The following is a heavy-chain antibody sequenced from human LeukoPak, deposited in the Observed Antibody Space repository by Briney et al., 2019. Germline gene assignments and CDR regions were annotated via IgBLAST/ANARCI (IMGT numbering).Heavy chain of an antibody. D-gene: IGHD5-18*01. V-gene: IGHV3-9*03. Sequence: PGGSLRLSCAASGFTFDAYAMHWVRQAPGKGLEWVSGISWNSGSIGYADSVKGRFTISRDNAKNSLYRQMNTLRAEDMALYYCAKDISPNSYGIDYWGQGTLVTVSS. J-gene: IGHJ4*02. CDR1: GFTFDAYA. CDR2: ISWNSGSI. CDR3: AKDISPNSYGIDY.